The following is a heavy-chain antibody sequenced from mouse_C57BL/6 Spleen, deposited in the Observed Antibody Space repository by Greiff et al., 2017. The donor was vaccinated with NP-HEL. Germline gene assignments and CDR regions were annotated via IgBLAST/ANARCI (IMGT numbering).Heavy chain of an antibody. CDR3: ARGGQGWFAY. J-gene: IGHJ3*01. CDR2: ILPGSGST. CDR1: RYTFTGYW. V-gene: IGHV1-9*01. Sequence: VQLVEPGAELMQPGASVKLSCKPTRYTFTGYWIEWVKQRPGHGLEWIGEILPGSGSTNYNEKFMGKATFTADTSSNTAYMQLSSLTTEDSAIYYCARGGQGWFAYWGQGTLVTVSA.